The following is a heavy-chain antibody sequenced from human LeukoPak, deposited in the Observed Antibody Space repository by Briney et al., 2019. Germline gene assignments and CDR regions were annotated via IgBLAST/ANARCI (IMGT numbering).Heavy chain of an antibody. V-gene: IGHV3-23*01. CDR1: GFTFSSSA. Sequence: GGSLRLSCAASGFTFSSSAMSWVRQAPGKGLEWVSAISNNGGYTYYADSVQGRFTISRDNSKSTLCLQMNSLRAEDTAVYYCAKGSYYDSSGSFYFDYWGQGTLVTVSS. D-gene: IGHD3-22*01. CDR3: AKGSYYDSSGSFYFDY. J-gene: IGHJ4*02. CDR2: ISNNGGYT.